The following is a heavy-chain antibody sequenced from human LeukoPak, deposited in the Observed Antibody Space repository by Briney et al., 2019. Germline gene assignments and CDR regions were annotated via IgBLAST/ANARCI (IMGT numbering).Heavy chain of an antibody. CDR1: GFTFSSYW. CDR3: ARVDPLLSFDI. J-gene: IGHJ3*02. D-gene: IGHD2-21*01. V-gene: IGHV3-7*01. CDR2: IKQDGSEK. Sequence: GGSLRLSCAASGFTFSSYWMSWVRQAPGKGLEWVDNIKQDGSEKYYVDSVKGRFTISRDNAKNSLYLQMNSLRAEDTAVYYCARVDPLLSFDIWGQGTMVTVSS.